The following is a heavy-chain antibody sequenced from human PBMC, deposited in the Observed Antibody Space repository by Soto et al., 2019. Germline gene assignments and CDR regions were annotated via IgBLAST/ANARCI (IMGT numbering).Heavy chain of an antibody. Sequence: GGSLRLSCAASGFTFSSYWMHWVRQAPGKGLVWVSRINSDGSSTSYADSAKGRFTISRDNAKNTLYLQMNSLRAEDTAVYYCARVKVVLHKLGAFDIWGQGTMVTVSS. CDR2: INSDGSST. J-gene: IGHJ3*02. D-gene: IGHD2-15*01. V-gene: IGHV3-74*01. CDR3: ARVKVVLHKLGAFDI. CDR1: GFTFSSYW.